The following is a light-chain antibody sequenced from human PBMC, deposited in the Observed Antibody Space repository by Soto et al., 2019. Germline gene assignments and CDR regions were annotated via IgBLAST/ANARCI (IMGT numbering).Light chain of an antibody. J-gene: IGLJ2*01. CDR1: SSNIGNNY. CDR3: GTWDSSLSAVV. Sequence: QSALTQPPSVSAAPGQKVTISCSGSSSNIGNNYVSWYQQLPGTAPKLLIYDNNQRPSGIPDRFSVSKSGTSATLGITGLQTGDEADYYCGTWDSSLSAVVFGGGTKLTVL. V-gene: IGLV1-51*01. CDR2: DNN.